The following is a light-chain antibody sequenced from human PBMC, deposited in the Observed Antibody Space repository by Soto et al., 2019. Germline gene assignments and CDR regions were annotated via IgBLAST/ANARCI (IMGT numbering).Light chain of an antibody. V-gene: IGKV3-15*01. J-gene: IGKJ5*01. CDR2: DIS. CDR1: PDVSTD. CDR3: QQRSNWPPIT. Sequence: PAPHPDYQGEGATLSCRAAPDVSTDFDWSRLRRGQPPRPLLYDISTRATGVPARFSGSGSGTEFTLTISVLQPEDDALCVCQQRSNWPPITFGQGTSLDIK.